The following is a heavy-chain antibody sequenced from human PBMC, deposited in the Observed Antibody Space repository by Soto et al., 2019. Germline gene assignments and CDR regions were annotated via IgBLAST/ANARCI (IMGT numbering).Heavy chain of an antibody. D-gene: IGHD1-20*01. CDR1: GFTFSDHY. CDR2: TRNKANSYTT. J-gene: IGHJ6*02. V-gene: IGHV3-72*01. CDR3: AREGAGNWKGYYGMDV. Sequence: ESGGGLVQPGGSLRLSCAASGFTFSDHYMDWVRQAPGKGLEWVGRTRNKANSYTTEYAASVKGRFTISRDDSKNSLYLQMNSLKTEDTAVYYCAREGAGNWKGYYGMDVWGQGTTVTVSS.